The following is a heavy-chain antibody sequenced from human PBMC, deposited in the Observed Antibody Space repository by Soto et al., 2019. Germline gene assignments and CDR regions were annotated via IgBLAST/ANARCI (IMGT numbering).Heavy chain of an antibody. CDR3: AKPTAIAVVIAGRLDY. V-gene: IGHV3-23*01. CDR1: GFTFSSYA. D-gene: IGHD2-15*01. CDR2: LSVSLGNT. Sequence: GGSLRLSCVASGFTFSSYAMSWVRQAPGKGLEWVSALSVSLGNTHYADSVKGRFTISIDYSKNTLYLQMNSLTAEDTAVYYCAKPTAIAVVIAGRLDYPGQGTLVTRSS. J-gene: IGHJ4*02.